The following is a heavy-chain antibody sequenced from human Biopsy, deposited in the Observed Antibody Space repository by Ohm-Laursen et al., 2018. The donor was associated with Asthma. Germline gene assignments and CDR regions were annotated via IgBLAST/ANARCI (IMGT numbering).Heavy chain of an antibody. CDR2: INSVFGTT. J-gene: IGHJ4*02. D-gene: IGHD2-2*01. V-gene: IGHV1-69*13. CDR3: ARKAGSCISRTCYSLDF. CDR1: GGTFNTYV. Sequence: GASVKASCKPLGGTFNTYVIGWVRQAPGPGLEWMGGINSVFGTTTYPQKFQDRVTITADDSTSTVYMELSSLRSEDTAVYYCARKAGSCISRTCYSLDFWGQGTLVTVSS.